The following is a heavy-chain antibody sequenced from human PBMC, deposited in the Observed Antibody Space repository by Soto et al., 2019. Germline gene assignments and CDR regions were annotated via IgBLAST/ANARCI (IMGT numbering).Heavy chain of an antibody. Sequence: PGGSLRLSCAASGFTFSSYGMHWVRQAPGKGLEWVAVIWYDGSNKYYADSVKGRFTISRDNSKNTLYLQMNSLRAEDTAVYYCARGQWYYDFWSGYPSSMDVWGQGTTVTVSS. J-gene: IGHJ6*02. D-gene: IGHD3-3*01. CDR3: ARGQWYYDFWSGYPSSMDV. V-gene: IGHV3-33*01. CDR2: IWYDGSNK. CDR1: GFTFSSYG.